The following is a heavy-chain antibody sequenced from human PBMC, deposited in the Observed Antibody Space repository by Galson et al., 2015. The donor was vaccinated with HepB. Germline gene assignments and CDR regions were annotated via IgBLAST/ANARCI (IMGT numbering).Heavy chain of an antibody. CDR2: ISAYNGNT. V-gene: IGHV1-18*04. CDR1: GYTFTSYG. J-gene: IGHJ4*02. Sequence: SVKVSCKASGYTFTSYGISWVRQAPGQGLEWMGWISAYNGNTNYAQKLQGRVTMTTDTSTSTAYMELRSLRSDDTAVYYCARAPANIMITFGGVIDHVDYWGQGTLVTVSS. CDR3: ARAPANIMITFGGVIDHVDY. D-gene: IGHD3-16*02.